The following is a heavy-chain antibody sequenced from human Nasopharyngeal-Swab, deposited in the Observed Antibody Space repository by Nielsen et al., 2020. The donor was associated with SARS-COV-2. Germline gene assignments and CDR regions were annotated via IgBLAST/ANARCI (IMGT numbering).Heavy chain of an antibody. J-gene: IGHJ3*02. CDR3: ASLRPLWAFDI. Sequence: WIRQPPGKGLVWVSRINSDGSSTSYADSVKGRFTISRDNAKNTLYLQMNSLRAEDTAVYYCASLRPLWAFDIWGQGTMVTVSS. V-gene: IGHV3-74*01. CDR2: INSDGSST.